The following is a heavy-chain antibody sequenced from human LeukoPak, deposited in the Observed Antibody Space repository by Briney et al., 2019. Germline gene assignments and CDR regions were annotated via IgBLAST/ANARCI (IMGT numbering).Heavy chain of an antibody. CDR3: ARLGYCSGGSCYYYYYMDV. CDR2: INHSGST. D-gene: IGHD2-15*01. Sequence: SETLSLTCAVYGGSFSGYYWSWIRQPPGKGLEWIGEINHSGSTNYNPSLKSRVTISVDTSKNQFSLKLSSVTAADTAAYYCARLGYCSGGSCYYYYYMDVWGKGTTVTVSS. J-gene: IGHJ6*03. CDR1: GGSFSGYY. V-gene: IGHV4-34*01.